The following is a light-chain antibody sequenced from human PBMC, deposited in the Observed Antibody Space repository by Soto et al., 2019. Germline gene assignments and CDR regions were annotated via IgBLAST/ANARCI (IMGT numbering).Light chain of an antibody. CDR1: QSVSSSF. J-gene: IGKJ1*01. V-gene: IGKV3-20*01. CDR2: GAS. CDR3: QQYDSSPWT. Sequence: EIVLTQSPGTLSLSPGERATLSCRASQSVSSSFLAWYQQKPGQAPRLLIYGASSRATGIPDRFSGSGSGTDFTLTISGLEPEDFAMYYCQQYDSSPWTFCQGTKVEIK.